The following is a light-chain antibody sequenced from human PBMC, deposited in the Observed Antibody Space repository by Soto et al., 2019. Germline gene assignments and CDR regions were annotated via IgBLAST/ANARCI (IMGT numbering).Light chain of an antibody. Sequence: SVLTQPATVSGSPGQSITVSCTGTTSDVGGYNYVSWYQQRPGKAPKLMIYEVRNRPSGISNRFSGSKSGNTASLTISGLQAEDEADYYCSSYTSSSLYVFGAGTKVTV. J-gene: IGLJ1*01. CDR3: SSYTSSSLYV. CDR2: EVR. CDR1: TSDVGGYNY. V-gene: IGLV2-14*01.